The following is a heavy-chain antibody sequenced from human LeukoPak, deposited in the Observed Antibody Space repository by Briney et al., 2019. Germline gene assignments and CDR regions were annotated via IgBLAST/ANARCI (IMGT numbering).Heavy chain of an antibody. J-gene: IGHJ6*03. CDR3: ARLVADAYDFWSGPYYYYYMDV. CDR1: GGSISSGSYY. V-gene: IGHV4-61*02. Sequence: PSETLSLTCTVSGGSISSGSYYWSWIRQPAGKGLEWIGRIYTSGSTNYNPSLKSRVTISVDTSKNQFSLKLSSVTAADTAVYYCARLVADAYDFWSGPYYYYYMDVWGKGTTVTVSS. D-gene: IGHD3-3*01. CDR2: IYTSGST.